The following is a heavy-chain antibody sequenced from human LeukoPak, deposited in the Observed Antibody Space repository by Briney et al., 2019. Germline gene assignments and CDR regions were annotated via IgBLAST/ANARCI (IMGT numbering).Heavy chain of an antibody. D-gene: IGHD3/OR15-3a*01. J-gene: IGHJ4*02. CDR3: ARGTYYFDY. V-gene: IGHV4-59*08. CDR2: IYYSGST. Sequence: ASETLSLTCTVSGGSISSYYWSWIRQPPGKGLEWIGYIYYSGSTNYNPSLKSRVTISVDTSKNQFSLKLTSVTAADTAVYYCARGTYYFDYWGQGTLVTVSS. CDR1: GGSISSYY.